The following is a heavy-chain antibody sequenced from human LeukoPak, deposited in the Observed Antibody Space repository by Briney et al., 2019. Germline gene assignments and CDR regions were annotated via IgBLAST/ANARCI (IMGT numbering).Heavy chain of an antibody. CDR2: IYYSGST. D-gene: IGHD3-3*01. CDR3: ARATYDFWSLADPFAD. J-gene: IGHJ4*02. V-gene: IGHV4-59*01. CDR1: GGSFRGYS. Sequence: SETLSLTCAVYGGSFRGYSWTWIRQSPGKGLEWIGYIYYSGSTNYNPSLKSRVTISVDTSKNQFSLKLSSVTAADTAVYYCARATYDFWSLADPFADWGQGTLVTVSS.